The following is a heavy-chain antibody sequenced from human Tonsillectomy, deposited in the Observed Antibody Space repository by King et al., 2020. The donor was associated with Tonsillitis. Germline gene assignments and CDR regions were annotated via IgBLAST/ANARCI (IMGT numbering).Heavy chain of an antibody. CDR2: IYYSGST. CDR1: GGSISSSSYY. D-gene: IGHD3-16*02. V-gene: IGHV4-39*07. J-gene: IGHJ6*02. CDR3: ARPHYDYVWGSYRPYGMDV. Sequence: QLQESGPGLVKPSETLSLTCTVSGGSISSSSYYWGWIRQPPGKGLEWIGSIYYSGSTYYNPSLKSRVTISVDKSKNQFSLKLSSVTAADTAVYSCARPHYDYVWGSYRPYGMDVCGQGTTVTVSS.